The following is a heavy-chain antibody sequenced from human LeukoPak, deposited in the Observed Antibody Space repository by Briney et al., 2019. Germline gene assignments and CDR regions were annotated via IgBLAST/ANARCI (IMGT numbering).Heavy chain of an antibody. D-gene: IGHD6-13*01. CDR1: GGSFSGYY. CDR3: ARNAPGSSWYSY. Sequence: SETLSLTCAVYGGSFSGYYWNWIRQPPGKGLEWIGSIYYSGSTYYNPSLKSRVTISVDTSKNQFSLKLSSVTAADTAVYYCARNAPGSSWYSYWGQGTLVTVSS. CDR2: IYYSGST. J-gene: IGHJ4*02. V-gene: IGHV4-34*01.